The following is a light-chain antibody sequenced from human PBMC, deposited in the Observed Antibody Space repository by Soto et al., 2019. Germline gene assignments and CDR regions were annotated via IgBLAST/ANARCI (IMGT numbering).Light chain of an antibody. V-gene: IGLV2-23*02. CDR2: EAI. J-gene: IGLJ2*01. Sequence: QSVLTQPASVSGSPGQSITLSCTGSSSDVGRYNLVSWYQHHPGKAPKLIIYEAIKRPSGISDRFSGSKSGNTASLTISGLQAEDEADYYCCSCGGYRTFVVFGGGTKLTVL. CDR3: CSCGGYRTFVV. CDR1: SSDVGRYNL.